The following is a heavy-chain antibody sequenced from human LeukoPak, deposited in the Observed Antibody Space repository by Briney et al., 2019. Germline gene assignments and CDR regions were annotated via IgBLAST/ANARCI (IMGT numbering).Heavy chain of an antibody. V-gene: IGHV3-30*04. D-gene: IGHD3-3*01. CDR2: ISYDGSNK. Sequence: QTGGSLRLSCAASGFTFSSYAMHWVRQAPGKGLEWVAVISYDGSNKYYADSVKGRFTISRDNSKNTLYLQMNSLRAEDTAVYYCARGAIFGVVITRSAFDIWGRGTMVTVSS. CDR1: GFTFSSYA. CDR3: ARGAIFGVVITRSAFDI. J-gene: IGHJ3*02.